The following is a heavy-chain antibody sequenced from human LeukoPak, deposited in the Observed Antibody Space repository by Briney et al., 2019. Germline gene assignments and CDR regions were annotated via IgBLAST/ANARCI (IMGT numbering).Heavy chain of an antibody. CDR1: GYTFIDYA. V-gene: IGHV1-3*01. D-gene: IGHD3-10*01. J-gene: IGHJ6*03. Sequence: ASVKVSCKASGYTFIDYAMHWVRQAPGQGLEWMGWTNAANGNTKYSQKFQGRVTISRDTSASTAYMELSSLRSEDTAVYYCARDSSPGYYYMDVWGKGTTVTVSS. CDR2: TNAANGNT. CDR3: ARDSSPGYYYMDV.